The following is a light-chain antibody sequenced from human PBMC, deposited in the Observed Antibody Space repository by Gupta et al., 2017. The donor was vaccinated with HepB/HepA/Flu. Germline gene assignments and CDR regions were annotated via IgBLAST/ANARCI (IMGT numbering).Light chain of an antibody. CDR3: HWIQDLPPLT. Sequence: DIQMTQSPSSLSASVGDRVTSTCQASQDISNYLNWYQHKPEKAPKLLIYDAFNCERGVALRYSGSGNGSGSAFTMSIRQLEAIAVYYFHWIQDLPPLTFGGGTKVEIK. J-gene: IGKJ4*01. CDR1: QDISNY. CDR2: DAF. V-gene: IGKV1-33*01.